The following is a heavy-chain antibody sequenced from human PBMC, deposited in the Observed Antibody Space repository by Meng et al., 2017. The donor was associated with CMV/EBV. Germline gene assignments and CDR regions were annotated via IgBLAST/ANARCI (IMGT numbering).Heavy chain of an antibody. CDR3: ARSYLFRAAGEFDAFDI. D-gene: IGHD3-10*01. V-gene: IGHV4-38-2*02. Sequence: SETLSLTCTVSGYSISSGYYWGWIRQPPGKGLEWIGSIYHSGSTYYNPSLKSRVTISVDTSKNQFSLKLSSVTAADTAVYYCARSYLFRAAGEFDAFDIWGQGTMVT. CDR2: IYHSGST. CDR1: GYSISSGYY. J-gene: IGHJ3*02.